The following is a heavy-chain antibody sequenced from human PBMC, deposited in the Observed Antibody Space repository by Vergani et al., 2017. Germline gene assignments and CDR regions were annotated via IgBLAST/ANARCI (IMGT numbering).Heavy chain of an antibody. CDR1: GYTFTSHD. V-gene: IGHV1-8*03. D-gene: IGHD3-9*01. Sequence: QVQLVQSGAEVKKPGASVKVSCKASGYTFTSHDIYWVRQAPGQGLEWMGWMNPNSGKPGYAQKFQGRVTLTGNTAISTAYMELRSLRSEDTAKYFCARVPDFLTCYTDDWGQGTTITVSS. CDR3: ARVPDFLTCYTDD. J-gene: IGHJ6*02. CDR2: MNPNSGKP.